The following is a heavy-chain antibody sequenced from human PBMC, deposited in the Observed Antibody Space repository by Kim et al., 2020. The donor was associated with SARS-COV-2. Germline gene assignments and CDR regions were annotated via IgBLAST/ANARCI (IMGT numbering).Heavy chain of an antibody. CDR3: ARFLGMRQLLSFDY. J-gene: IGHJ4*02. V-gene: IGHV1-2*06. CDR2: INPNSGGT. Sequence: ASVKVSCKASGYTFTGYYMHWVRQAPGQGLEWMGRINPNSGGTNYAQKFQGRVTMTRDTSISTAYMELSRLRSDDTAVYYCARFLGMRQLLSFDYWGQGTLVTVSS. CDR1: GYTFTGYY. D-gene: IGHD2-2*01.